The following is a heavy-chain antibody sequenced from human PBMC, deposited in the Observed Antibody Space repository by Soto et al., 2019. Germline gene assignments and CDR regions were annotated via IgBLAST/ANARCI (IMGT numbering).Heavy chain of an antibody. Sequence: PSETLSLTCAVYGGSFSGYYWSWIRQPPGKGLEWIGEINHSGSTNYNPSLKSRVTISVDTSKNQFSLKLSSVTAADTAVYYCARGSQRHWNYPGWGKWFDPWGQGTLVTVSS. J-gene: IGHJ5*02. D-gene: IGHD1-7*01. CDR3: ARGSQRHWNYPGWGKWFDP. V-gene: IGHV4-34*01. CDR1: GGSFSGYY. CDR2: INHSGST.